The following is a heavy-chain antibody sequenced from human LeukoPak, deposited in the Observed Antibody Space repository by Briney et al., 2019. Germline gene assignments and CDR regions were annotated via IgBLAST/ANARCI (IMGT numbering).Heavy chain of an antibody. D-gene: IGHD3-10*01. CDR2: IYYTGAT. CDR3: ATDLGLCFGESVRGIGNYYYYYGMDV. Sequence: SETLSLTCTVSRSSLSSTSYYCGSVRQPPGEGLGWIGCIYYTGATYYNPSLMRRLTISVDTSRNQFSLKLTSVTAADTAVYYCATDLGLCFGESVRGIGNYYYYYGMDVWGQGTTVTVSS. J-gene: IGHJ6*02. V-gene: IGHV4-39*02. CDR1: RSSLSSTSYY.